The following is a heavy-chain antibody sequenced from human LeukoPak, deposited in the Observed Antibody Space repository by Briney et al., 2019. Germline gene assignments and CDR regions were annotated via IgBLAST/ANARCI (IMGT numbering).Heavy chain of an antibody. CDR2: IYYSGST. V-gene: IGHV4-59*01. J-gene: IGHJ4*02. CDR3: ARVLLVGAILDDFDY. D-gene: IGHD1-26*01. Sequence: SETVSLTCTVSGGSITSYYWSWIRQPPGKGLDWIGYIYYSGSTSYNPSLKSRVTLSLDTSKNQFSLKLSSVTAADTAVYYCARVLLVGAILDDFDYWGQGTLVTVSS. CDR1: GGSITSYY.